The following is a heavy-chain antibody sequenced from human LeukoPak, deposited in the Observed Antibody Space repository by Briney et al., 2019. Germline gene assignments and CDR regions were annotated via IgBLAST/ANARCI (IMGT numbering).Heavy chain of an antibody. CDR3: ARDPGSGWSD. D-gene: IGHD6-19*01. CDR1: GFTFSNAW. J-gene: IGHJ4*02. CDR2: ISSSSSYI. V-gene: IGHV3-21*01. Sequence: GGSLRLSCAASGFTFSNAWMSWVRQAPGKGLEWVSSISSSSSYIYYADSVKGRFTISRDNAKNSLYLQMNSLRAEDAAVYYCARDPGSGWSDWGQGTLVTVSS.